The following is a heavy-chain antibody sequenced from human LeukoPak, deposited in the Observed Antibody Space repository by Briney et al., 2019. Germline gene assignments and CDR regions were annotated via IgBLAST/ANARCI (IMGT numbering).Heavy chain of an antibody. Sequence: ASVKVSCKASGYTFTSYDINWVRQATGQEPEWMGWMKPNSGATGYAQKFQGRVTMTRNTSISTAYMELNSLTSEDTAVYYCARMDASGIVNWFDPWGQGTLVTVSS. D-gene: IGHD3-10*01. J-gene: IGHJ5*02. CDR1: GYTFTSYD. V-gene: IGHV1-8*01. CDR2: MKPNSGAT. CDR3: ARMDASGIVNWFDP.